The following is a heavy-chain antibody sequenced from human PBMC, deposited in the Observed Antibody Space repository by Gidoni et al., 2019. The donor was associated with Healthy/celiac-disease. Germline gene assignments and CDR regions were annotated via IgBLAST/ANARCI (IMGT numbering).Heavy chain of an antibody. D-gene: IGHD2-2*02. CDR3: AKVAYTVIRYPNYFDY. CDR2: ISGSGGST. J-gene: IGHJ4*02. V-gene: IGHV3-23*01. CDR1: GFTFSSYA. Sequence: EVQLLESGGGLVQPGGSLSLSCAASGFTFSSYAMSWVRQAPGKGLEWVSAISGSGGSTYYADSVKGRFTISRDNSKNTLYLQMNSLRAEDTAVYYCAKVAYTVIRYPNYFDYWGQGTLVTVSS.